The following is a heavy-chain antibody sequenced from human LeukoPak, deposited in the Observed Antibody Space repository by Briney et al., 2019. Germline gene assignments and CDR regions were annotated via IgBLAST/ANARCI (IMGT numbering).Heavy chain of an antibody. D-gene: IGHD4-17*01. CDR2: IRYDASNK. CDR3: AKDYTAYGDYFDY. Sequence: GGSLRLSCAASGFTFSSYGMHWVRQAPGKGLEWVAFIRYDASNKYYADSVKGRFTISRDNSKNTLYLQMNSLRAEDTAVYYCAKDYTAYGDYFDYWGQGTLVTVS. CDR1: GFTFSSYG. V-gene: IGHV3-30*02. J-gene: IGHJ4*02.